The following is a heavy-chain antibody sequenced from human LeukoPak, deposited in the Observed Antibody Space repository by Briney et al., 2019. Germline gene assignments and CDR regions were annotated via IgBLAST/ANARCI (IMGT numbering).Heavy chain of an antibody. Sequence: PSETLSLTCAASGGSSNFDFWTWVRQFPGKGLEWIGEIDQSGTTNYNPPLKSRVTMSFDMSNNQFSLKLKSVNAADTAVYFCARGFIAVAGTALNWFDPWGPGTQVTVSS. CDR2: IDQSGTT. J-gene: IGHJ5*02. D-gene: IGHD6-19*01. V-gene: IGHV4-34*01. CDR3: ARGFIAVAGTALNWFDP. CDR1: GGSSNFDF.